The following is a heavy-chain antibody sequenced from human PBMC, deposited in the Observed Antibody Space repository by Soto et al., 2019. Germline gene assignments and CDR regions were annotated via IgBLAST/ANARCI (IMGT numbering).Heavy chain of an antibody. V-gene: IGHV3-30*18. CDR2: ASYDGSYK. Sequence: QVQLVESGGGVVQPGRSLRLSCAASGFTFSSFGMHWVRQAPGKGLEWVAVASYDGSYKYYADSVKGRFTISRDNSKNTLYLQMNRLRAEDTVVYYCAKELSVVSTSPDFDYWGQGTLVTVSS. D-gene: IGHD5-12*01. CDR3: AKELSVVSTSPDFDY. CDR1: GFTFSSFG. J-gene: IGHJ4*02.